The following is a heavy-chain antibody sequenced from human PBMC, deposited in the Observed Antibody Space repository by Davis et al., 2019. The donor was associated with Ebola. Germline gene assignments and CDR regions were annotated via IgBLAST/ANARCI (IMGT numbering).Heavy chain of an antibody. V-gene: IGHV7-4-1*02. J-gene: IGHJ3*01. Sequence: ASVKVSCKASGFTLTNYAIHWVRQAPGQGLEWMGWINTNTGNPTYAQGFTGRIVFSLDTSVSTAYLEISSLKTEDTAIYYCARAVYGVNGFDLWGQGTMVTVSS. D-gene: IGHD2-8*01. CDR3: ARAVYGVNGFDL. CDR1: GFTLTNYA. CDR2: INTNTGNP.